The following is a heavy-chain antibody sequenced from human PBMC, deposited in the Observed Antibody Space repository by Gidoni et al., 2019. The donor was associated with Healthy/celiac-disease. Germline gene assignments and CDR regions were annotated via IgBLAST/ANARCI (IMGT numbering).Heavy chain of an antibody. V-gene: IGHV1-69*06. CDR1: GGTFSSYA. J-gene: IGHJ5*02. Sequence: QVQLVQSGAEVKKPGSSVKVSCKASGGTFSSYAISWVRQAPGQGLEWVGGIIPIFGTANYAQKFQGRVTITADKSTSTAYMELSSLRSEDTAVDYCARVGSYSSSANWFDPWGQGTLVTVSS. CDR3: ARVGSYSSSANWFDP. CDR2: IIPIFGTA. D-gene: IGHD6-6*01.